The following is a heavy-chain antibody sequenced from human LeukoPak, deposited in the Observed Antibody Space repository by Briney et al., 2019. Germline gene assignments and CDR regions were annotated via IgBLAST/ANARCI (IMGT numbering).Heavy chain of an antibody. J-gene: IGHJ4*02. CDR3: ATGSSWYVDY. CDR1: GGSISSGSYY. Sequence: SETLSLTCTVSGGSISSGSYYWRWIRQPAGKGLEWIGRIHTSGSTNYNPSLKSRVTISVDTSKNQFSLKLSSVTAADTAVYYCATGSSWYVDYWGQGTLVTVSS. CDR2: IHTSGST. V-gene: IGHV4-61*02. D-gene: IGHD6-13*01.